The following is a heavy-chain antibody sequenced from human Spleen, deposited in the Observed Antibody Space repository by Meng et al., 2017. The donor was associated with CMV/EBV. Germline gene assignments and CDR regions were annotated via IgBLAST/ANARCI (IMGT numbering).Heavy chain of an antibody. CDR3: AVTVLQYYYDSSGYYSDFQH. D-gene: IGHD3-22*01. J-gene: IGHJ1*01. CDR2: IYYSGST. Sequence: SSSDYWGWIRQPPGKGLEWIGSIYYSGSTYYNPSLKGRVTISVDTSKNQFSLKLSSVTAADTAVYYCAVTVLQYYYDSSGYYSDFQHWGQGTLVTVSS. CDR1: SSSDY. V-gene: IGHV4-39*01.